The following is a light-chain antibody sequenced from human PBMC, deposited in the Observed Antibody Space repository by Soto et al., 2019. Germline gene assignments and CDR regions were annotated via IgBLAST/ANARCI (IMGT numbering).Light chain of an antibody. J-gene: IGKJ4*01. V-gene: IGKV3-15*01. CDR3: QRYTNWKLT. CDR1: HSVSSR. CDR2: GAS. Sequence: EIVMTQSPATLSVSPGERATLSCRASHSVSSRLAWYQQKPGQAPRLLIYGASTRATGLPARFSGSGSGTEFTLTISSLQSEDFAVDYCQRYTNWKLTFGGGTKVEIK.